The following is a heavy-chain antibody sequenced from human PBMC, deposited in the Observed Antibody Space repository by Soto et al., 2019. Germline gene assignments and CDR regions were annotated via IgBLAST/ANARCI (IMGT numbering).Heavy chain of an antibody. CDR1: GGSISSSNW. V-gene: IGHV4-4*02. D-gene: IGHD3-9*01. CDR2: IYHSGST. Sequence: SETLSLTCAVSGGSISSSNWWSWVRQPPGKGLEWIGEIYHSGSTNYNPSLKSRVTISVDKSKNQFSLKLSSVTAADTAVYYCARGSRDYDILTGYYNNWFDPWGQGTLVTVSS. J-gene: IGHJ5*02. CDR3: ARGSRDYDILTGYYNNWFDP.